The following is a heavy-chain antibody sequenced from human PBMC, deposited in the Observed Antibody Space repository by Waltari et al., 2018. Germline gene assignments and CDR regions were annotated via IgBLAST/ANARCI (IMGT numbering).Heavy chain of an antibody. CDR3: AKVGSEVYYFDY. Sequence: EVQLVESGGGLVQPGGFPRTLRSALGFTFRRLALTWVRQAPGKGLEWVSAISGSGGSTYYADSVKGRFTISRDNSKNTLYLQMNSLRAEDMAVYYCAKVGSEVYYFDYWGQGTLVTVSS. J-gene: IGHJ4*02. D-gene: IGHD3-16*01. CDR2: ISGSGGST. V-gene: IGHV3-23*04. CDR1: GFTFRRLA.